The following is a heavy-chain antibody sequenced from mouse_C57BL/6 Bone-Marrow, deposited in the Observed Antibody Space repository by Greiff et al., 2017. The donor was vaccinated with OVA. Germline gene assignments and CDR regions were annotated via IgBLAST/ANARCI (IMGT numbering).Heavy chain of an antibody. Sequence: VQLQQSGAELARPGASVKLSCKASGYTFTSYGISWVKQRTGQGLEWIGEIYPRSGNTYYNEKFKGKATLTADKSSSTAFMELRSLTSEDSAVYFCARRDTTVVAKDDWGQGTTLTVSS. CDR3: ARRDTTVVAKDD. D-gene: IGHD1-1*01. CDR2: IYPRSGNT. V-gene: IGHV1-81*01. CDR1: GYTFTSYG. J-gene: IGHJ2*01.